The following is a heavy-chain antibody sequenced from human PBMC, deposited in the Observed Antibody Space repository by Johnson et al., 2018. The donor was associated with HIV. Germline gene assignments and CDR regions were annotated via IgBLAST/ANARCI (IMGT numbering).Heavy chain of an antibody. D-gene: IGHD1-1*01. CDR2: IKQDGSEK. Sequence: VQLVESGGGVVQPGRSLRLSCAASGFTFSSYAMHWVRQAPGKGLEWVANIKQDGSEKYYVDSVKGRFTISRDNAKNSLYLQMNSLRAEDTAVYYCARETRRYNWNVAGSSFDSWGQGTMVTVSS. CDR3: ARETRRYNWNVAGSSFDS. CDR1: GFTFSSYA. J-gene: IGHJ3*02. V-gene: IGHV3-7*03.